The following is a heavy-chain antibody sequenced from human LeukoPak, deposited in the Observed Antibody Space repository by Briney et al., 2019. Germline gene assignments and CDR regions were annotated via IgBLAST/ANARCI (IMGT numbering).Heavy chain of an antibody. CDR3: ARGRQDITMLVVVMTAPSFYLDV. CDR1: GGSFSGYY. V-gene: IGHV4-34*01. Sequence: SETLSLTCAVYGGSFSGYYWSWIRQPPGKGLEWIGEINPSGSTNYNPSLKSRVTISMDTSKNQFSLKVSSVTAADTAVYYCARGRQDITMLVVVMTAPSFYLDVWGKGTTVTVS. CDR2: INPSGST. D-gene: IGHD3-22*01. J-gene: IGHJ6*03.